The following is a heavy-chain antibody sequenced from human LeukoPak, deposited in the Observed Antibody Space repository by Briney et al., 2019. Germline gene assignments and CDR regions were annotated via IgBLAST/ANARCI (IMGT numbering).Heavy chain of an antibody. J-gene: IGHJ3*02. CDR3: AKGIYSGSPAAFDI. CDR2: ISGSGGST. Sequence: GGSLRLSCAASGFTFSSYAMTWVRQAPGKGLEWVSGISGSGGSTYYAESVKGRFTISGDNSKNTLYLQMNSLRAEDTAVYDCAKGIYSGSPAAFDIWGQGTMVTVSS. CDR1: GFTFSSYA. D-gene: IGHD1-26*01. V-gene: IGHV3-23*01.